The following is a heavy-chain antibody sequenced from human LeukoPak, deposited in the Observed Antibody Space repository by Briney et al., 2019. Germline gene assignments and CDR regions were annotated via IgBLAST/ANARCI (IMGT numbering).Heavy chain of an antibody. Sequence: GKSLRLSYVASGFTFSSYGMHWVRQAPGKGPEWVAVISYDGSDRYYANFVKGRFTISRDNSKNTLFLQTNSMRPEDTAVYYCAKGVSRGVDPTGLEYWGQGTLVTVSS. V-gene: IGHV3-30*18. CDR2: ISYDGSDR. J-gene: IGHJ4*02. D-gene: IGHD1-1*01. CDR1: GFTFSSYG. CDR3: AKGVSRGVDPTGLEY.